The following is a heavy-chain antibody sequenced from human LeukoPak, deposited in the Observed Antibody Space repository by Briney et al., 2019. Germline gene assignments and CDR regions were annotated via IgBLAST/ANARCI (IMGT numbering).Heavy chain of an antibody. D-gene: IGHD3-10*01. CDR1: GGSISSSSYY. J-gene: IGHJ6*02. V-gene: IGHV4-39*07. CDR3: ARIYYGSGSYEYYYYGMDV. Sequence: SETLSLTCTVSGGSISSSSYYWGWIRQPPGKGLEWIGSIYYSGSTYYNPSLKSRVTISVDTSKNQFSLKLSSVTAADTAVYYCARIYYGSGSYEYYYYGMDVWGQGTTVTVSS. CDR2: IYYSGST.